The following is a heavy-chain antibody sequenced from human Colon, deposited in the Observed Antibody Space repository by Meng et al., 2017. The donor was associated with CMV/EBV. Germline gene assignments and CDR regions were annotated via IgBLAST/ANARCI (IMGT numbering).Heavy chain of an antibody. CDR1: GFSLNTYEVG. J-gene: IGHJ4*02. D-gene: IGHD2-2*01. V-gene: IGHV2-5*02. CDR3: AHKSLPAAFFDY. Sequence: ITLKASGPTLVKPTQTLTLTCTFSGFSLNTYEVGVGWFRQPPGKAPEWLALIYWDDDKRYRSSLGNRLTLTHDASKNQVVLTMTDMDPVDTATYYCAHKSLPAAFFDYWSQGTLVTVSS. CDR2: IYWDDDK.